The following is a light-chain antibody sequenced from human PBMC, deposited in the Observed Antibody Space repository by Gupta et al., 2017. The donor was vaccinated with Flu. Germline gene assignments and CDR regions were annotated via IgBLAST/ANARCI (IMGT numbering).Light chain of an antibody. J-gene: IGKJ2*01. V-gene: IGKV4-1*01. CDR3: QQDDGTPYT. Sequence: SLGERATINCKSSQSVLYSATNKNYLAWYQQKAGQPPKLLIYWASTRESGVPDRFSGSGSGTDFTLTISSLQAEDVAVYYCQQDDGTPYTFGQGTKLEIK. CDR2: WAS. CDR1: QSVLYSATNKNY.